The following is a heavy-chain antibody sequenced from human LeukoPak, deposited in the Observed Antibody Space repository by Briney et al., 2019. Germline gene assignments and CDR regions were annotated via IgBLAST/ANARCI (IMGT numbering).Heavy chain of an antibody. J-gene: IGHJ4*02. V-gene: IGHV4-34*01. Sequence: SETLSLTCAVYGGSFSGYYWSWIRQPPGKGLEWIGEITHSGGTNYNSSLKSRVTISVDTAKNQFSLELSSVTAADAAVYYCARRQLDRRYCSGTSCRTFDYWGQGTLVTVSS. D-gene: IGHD2-2*01. CDR2: ITHSGGT. CDR3: ARRQLDRRYCSGTSCRTFDY. CDR1: GGSFSGYY.